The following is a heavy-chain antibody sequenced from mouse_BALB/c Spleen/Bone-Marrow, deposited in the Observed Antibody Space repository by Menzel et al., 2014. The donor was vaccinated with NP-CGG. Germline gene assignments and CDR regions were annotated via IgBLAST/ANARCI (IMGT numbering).Heavy chain of an antibody. CDR3: SSIFLSDY. CDR2: IDPANGNA. Sequence: VQLQQPGAELVKPGASVRLSCTASGFNIKDTYMHWVKQRPDQGLEWIGRIDPANGNAKHDPKFQGKAAITADTSSNTTYLQPSSLTSEDSGVFYCSSIFLSDYWGQGTTLTVSS. D-gene: IGHD6-1*01. V-gene: IGHV14-3*02. J-gene: IGHJ2*01. CDR1: GFNIKDTY.